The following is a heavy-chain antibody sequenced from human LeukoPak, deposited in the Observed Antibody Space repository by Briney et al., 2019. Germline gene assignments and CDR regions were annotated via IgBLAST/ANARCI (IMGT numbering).Heavy chain of an antibody. CDR3: ARRAAGAFDY. Sequence: KPSETLSLTCTVSGGSISSSSYYWGWIRQPPGKGLEWIGSIYYSGSTYYNPSLKSRVSISIDTSKNRFSLNLSSVTAADTAVYYCARRAAGAFDYWGQGTLVTVSS. CDR2: IYYSGST. D-gene: IGHD6-13*01. V-gene: IGHV4-39*01. CDR1: GGSISSSSYY. J-gene: IGHJ4*02.